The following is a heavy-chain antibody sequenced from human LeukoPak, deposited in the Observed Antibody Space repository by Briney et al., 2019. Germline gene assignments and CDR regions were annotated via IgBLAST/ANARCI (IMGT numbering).Heavy chain of an antibody. J-gene: IGHJ5*02. V-gene: IGHV4-39*07. Sequence: SETLSLTCSVSGGSIRSTSYYWGWIRQPPGKGLEWIGSVYYSGSTYYNASLESRVTISVDTSKNQFSLKLSSVTAADTAVYYCARGAGRSSSNWFDPWGQGTLVTVSS. CDR3: ARGAGRSSSNWFDP. CDR1: GGSIRSTSYY. D-gene: IGHD6-6*01. CDR2: VYYSGST.